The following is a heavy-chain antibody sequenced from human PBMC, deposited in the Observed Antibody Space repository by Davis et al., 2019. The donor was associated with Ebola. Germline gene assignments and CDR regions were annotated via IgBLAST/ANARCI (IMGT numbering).Heavy chain of an antibody. CDR2: VFYSGRT. CDR3: ARGHSYGSMVYGLDV. CDR1: GCSFSSNSYY. J-gene: IGHJ6*02. D-gene: IGHD5-18*01. Sequence: MPSETLSLTCIVSGCSFSSNSYYWGWLRQPPGKGLEWIGNVFYSGRTYYNPSVKSRVTISIDQSNNQFSLRLRYVTAADTAVYYCARGHSYGSMVYGLDVWGQGTTVTVSS. V-gene: IGHV4-39*01.